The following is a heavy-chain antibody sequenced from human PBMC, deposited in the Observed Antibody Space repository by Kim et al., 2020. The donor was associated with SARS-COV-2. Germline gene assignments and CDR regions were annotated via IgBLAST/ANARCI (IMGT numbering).Heavy chain of an antibody. CDR3: AKDRGSSWYDPYYFDY. CDR1: GFTFDDYA. D-gene: IGHD6-13*01. Sequence: GGSLRLSCAASGFTFDDYAMHWVRQAPGKGLEWVSGISWNSGSIGYADSVKGRFTISRDNAKNSLYLQMNSLRTEDTALYYCAKDRGSSWYDPYYFDYWGQGTLVTVSS. V-gene: IGHV3-9*01. J-gene: IGHJ4*02. CDR2: ISWNSGSI.